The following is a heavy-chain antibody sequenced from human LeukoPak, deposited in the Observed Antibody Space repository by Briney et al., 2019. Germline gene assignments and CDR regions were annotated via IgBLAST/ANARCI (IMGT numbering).Heavy chain of an antibody. J-gene: IGHJ4*02. V-gene: IGHV4-30-4*01. CDR2: IYYSGST. CDR1: GGSISSGDYY. Sequence: SQTLSLTCTVSGGSISSGDYYWSWIRQPPGKGLEWIGYIYYSGSTYYNPSLKSRVTISVDTSKNQFSLKLSSVTAADTAVYYCARFLRGYSYECYFDYWGQGTLVTASS. CDR3: ARFLRGYSYECYFDY. D-gene: IGHD5-18*01.